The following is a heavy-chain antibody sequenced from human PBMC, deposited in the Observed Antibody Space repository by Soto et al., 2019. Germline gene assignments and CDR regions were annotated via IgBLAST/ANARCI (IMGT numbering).Heavy chain of an antibody. V-gene: IGHV4-30-4*01. CDR3: ARAIVVTIGGMDV. J-gene: IGHJ6*02. CDR1: GGSISSADYY. CDR2: IYYSGST. Sequence: SETLSLTCTVSGGSISSADYYWSWVRQPPGKGLEWIGYIYYSGSTFFNPSLKSRVTISKDTSGNKFSLRLNSVTAADTAVYYCARAIVVTIGGMDVWGQGTTVTVSS. D-gene: IGHD5-12*01.